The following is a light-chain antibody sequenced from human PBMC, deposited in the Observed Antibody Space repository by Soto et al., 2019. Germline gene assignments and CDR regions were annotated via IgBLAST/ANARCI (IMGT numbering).Light chain of an antibody. V-gene: IGKV3-20*01. CDR2: GAS. Sequence: EIVLTQSPGTLSLSPGESATLSCRASQSVSNNYLAWYQQKPGQAPRLLIYGASSRATGIPDRFSGSGSGTEFTLTISRLEPEDFAVFYCQQYGGSPRTFGQGTRVEIK. J-gene: IGKJ1*01. CDR1: QSVSNNY. CDR3: QQYGGSPRT.